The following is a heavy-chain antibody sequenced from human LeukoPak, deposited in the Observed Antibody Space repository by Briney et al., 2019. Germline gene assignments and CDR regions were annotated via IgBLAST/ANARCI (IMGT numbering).Heavy chain of an antibody. CDR3: ARDLEIRGAYYFDY. CDR2: IIPIFGTA. V-gene: IGHV1-69*13. J-gene: IGHJ4*02. Sequence: SVKVSCKASGGTFSSYAISWVRQAPGQGLEWMGGIIPIFGTANYAQKFQGRVTITADESTSTAYMELSSLRSEDTAVYYCARDLEIRGAYYFDYWGQGALVTVSS. D-gene: IGHD3-10*01. CDR1: GGTFSSYA.